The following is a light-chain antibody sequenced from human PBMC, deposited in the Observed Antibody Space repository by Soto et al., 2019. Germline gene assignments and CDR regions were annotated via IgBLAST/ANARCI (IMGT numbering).Light chain of an antibody. J-gene: IGKJ4*01. CDR3: QQYYGAPLT. CDR1: QSVLSSSNNKNY. Sequence: DIVMTQSPDSLAVSLGERATSNCKSGQSVLSSSNNKNYLAWFQQKPGQPPKLLIDWASTRESGVPDRFSGSGSGTDFTLIISSLQAEDVAVYYCQQYYGAPLTFGGGTQVEIK. V-gene: IGKV4-1*01. CDR2: WAS.